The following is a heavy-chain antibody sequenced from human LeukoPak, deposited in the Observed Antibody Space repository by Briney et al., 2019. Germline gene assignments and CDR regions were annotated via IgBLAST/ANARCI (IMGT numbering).Heavy chain of an antibody. CDR2: IYYSGST. CDR3: FDI. V-gene: IGHV4-39*07. Sequence: PSETLSLTCTVSGGSISSSSYYWGWIRQPPGKGLEWIGSIYYSGSTYYNPSLKSRVTISVDTSKNQFSLKFYCAREDGTAMDNAFDIWSQGTMVTVSS. J-gene: IGHJ3*02. CDR1: GGSISSSSYY. D-gene: IGHD5-18*01.